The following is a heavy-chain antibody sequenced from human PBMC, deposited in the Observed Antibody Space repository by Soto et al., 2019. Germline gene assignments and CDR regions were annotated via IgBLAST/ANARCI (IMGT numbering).Heavy chain of an antibody. J-gene: IGHJ3*02. CDR1: GFTFDDYA. CDR3: AKAKDSSSWDDAFDI. Sequence: EVQLVESGGGLVQPDRSLRLSCAASGFTFDDYAMHWVRQAPGKGLEWVSGISWNSGSIGYADSVKGRFTISRDNAKNSLYLQMNSLRAEDTALYYCAKAKDSSSWDDAFDIWGQGTMVTVSS. D-gene: IGHD6-13*01. V-gene: IGHV3-9*01. CDR2: ISWNSGSI.